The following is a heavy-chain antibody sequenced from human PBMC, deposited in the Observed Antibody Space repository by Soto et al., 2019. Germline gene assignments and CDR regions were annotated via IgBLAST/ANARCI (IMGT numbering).Heavy chain of an antibody. Sequence: SLSLMCSVPGGSMSGSDWAWIRQSPGKGLEWLGFVYYTGGTHYSHSLRSRVSISVDTSKNEFSLGLGSVTAADTDLYFCARSAAVHGAQIGYCGQRTQVTVYS. CDR1: GGSMSGSD. CDR2: VYYTGGT. CDR3: ARSAAVHGAQIGY. D-gene: IGHD2-8*01. J-gene: IGHJ4*02. V-gene: IGHV4-59*01.